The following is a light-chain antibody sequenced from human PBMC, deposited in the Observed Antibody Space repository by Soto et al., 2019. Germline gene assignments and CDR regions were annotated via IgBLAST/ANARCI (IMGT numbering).Light chain of an antibody. CDR2: DAS. V-gene: IGKV3-11*01. J-gene: IGKJ5*01. Sequence: IVLTQPPATLSLSPGERATLSCRASQSVSSYLAWYQQKPGQAPRLLIYDASNRATGIPARFSGSGSGTDFTLTISSLEPEEVAVYYCQQRSNWPPSVTLGQGTRLEI. CDR1: QSVSSY. CDR3: QQRSNWPPSVT.